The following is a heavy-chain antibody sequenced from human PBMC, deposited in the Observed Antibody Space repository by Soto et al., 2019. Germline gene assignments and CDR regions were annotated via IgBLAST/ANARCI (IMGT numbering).Heavy chain of an antibody. J-gene: IGHJ4*02. CDR2: MNPNSDNT. Sequence: QVQLVQSGAEVKKPGASVRVSCKASGSTFTSYDINWVRQATGQGLEWMGWMNPNSDNTGYAQTFQGRVTMTRNTSISTAYMELSSLRSEDTTVYYCARGSPTDYFDYWGQGTLVTVSS. CDR3: ARGSPTDYFDY. CDR1: GSTFTSYD. V-gene: IGHV1-8*01.